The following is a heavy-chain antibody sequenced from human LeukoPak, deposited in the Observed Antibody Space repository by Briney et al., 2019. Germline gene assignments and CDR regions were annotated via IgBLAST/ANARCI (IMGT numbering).Heavy chain of an antibody. V-gene: IGHV1-2*02. CDR1: GYTFTGYY. Sequence: ASVKVSCKASGYTFTGYYMHRVRQAPGQGLEWMGWINPNSGGTNYAQNFQGRVTMTRDTSISTAYMELSRLRSDDTAVYYCARLWYEYRDYGLYYFDYWGQGTLVTVSS. J-gene: IGHJ4*02. CDR3: ARLWYEYRDYGLYYFDY. CDR2: INPNSGGT. D-gene: IGHD4-17*01.